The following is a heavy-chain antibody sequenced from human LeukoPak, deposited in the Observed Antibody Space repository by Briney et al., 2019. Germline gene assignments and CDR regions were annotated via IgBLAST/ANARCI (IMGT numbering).Heavy chain of an antibody. CDR3: ARGSSGKIDY. CDR2: ISGSGGST. V-gene: IGHV3-23*01. CDR1: GFTFSSYG. D-gene: IGHD3-10*01. J-gene: IGHJ4*02. Sequence: GGTLRLSCAASGFTFSSYGMSWVRQAPGKGLEWVSAISGSGGSTYYADSVKGRFTISRDNSKNSLYLQMNSLSAEDTAVYYCARGSSGKIDYWGQGTLVTVSS.